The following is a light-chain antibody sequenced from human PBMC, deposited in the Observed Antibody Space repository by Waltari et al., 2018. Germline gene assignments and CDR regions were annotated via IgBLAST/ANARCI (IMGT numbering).Light chain of an antibody. CDR1: QSVSSY. CDR2: DAS. CDR3: QQRSNWPLT. Sequence: EIVLTQSPATLSLSPGERATLSCRASQSVSSYLAWYQQKPGHAPRLLIYDASNRATGIPARFRGSVSVTDFTLTISSLEPEDFAVYYCQQRSNWPLTFGGGTQVEIK. J-gene: IGKJ4*01. V-gene: IGKV3-11*01.